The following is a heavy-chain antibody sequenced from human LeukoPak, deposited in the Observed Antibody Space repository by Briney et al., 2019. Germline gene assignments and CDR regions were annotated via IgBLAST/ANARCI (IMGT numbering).Heavy chain of an antibody. D-gene: IGHD3-10*01. J-gene: IGHJ2*01. CDR3: ARVTADGSGSYSLYYWYFDL. CDR1: GGTFSSYA. CDR2: IIPIFGTA. Sequence: ASVKVSCKASGGTFSSYAISWVRQAPGQGLEWMGGIIPIFGTANYAQKFQGRVTITADESTSTAYMELSSLRPEDTAVYYCARVTADGSGSYSLYYWYFDLWGRGTLVTVSS. V-gene: IGHV1-69*13.